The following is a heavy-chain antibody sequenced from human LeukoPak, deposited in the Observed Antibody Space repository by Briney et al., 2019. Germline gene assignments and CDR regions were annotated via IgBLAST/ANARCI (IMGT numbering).Heavy chain of an antibody. CDR3: ARHGVGSWYAPTWFDP. Sequence: GESLKISCKPSGYSFTSYWIAWVRQMPGKGLEWMGIIYPRDSDTTYSPSFQGQVTFSADKSISTAYLQWSSLKASDTAMYYCARHGVGSWYAPTWFDPWGQGTVVTVSS. CDR2: IYPRDSDT. D-gene: IGHD6-13*01. J-gene: IGHJ5*02. CDR1: GYSFTSYW. V-gene: IGHV5-51*01.